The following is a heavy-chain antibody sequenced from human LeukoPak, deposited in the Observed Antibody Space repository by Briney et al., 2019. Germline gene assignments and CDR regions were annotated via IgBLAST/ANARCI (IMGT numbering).Heavy chain of an antibody. D-gene: IGHD3-10*01. CDR1: GFTFDSYS. CDR3: ARSRLGGYLDY. Sequence: PAGSLRLSCAASGFTFDSYSMNWVRQAPRKGLEWVSYIGVGSATIYYAASVKGRFTISRDNAKNSLYLQMTSLRAEDTAVYYCARSRLGGYLDYWGQGTLVTVSS. J-gene: IGHJ4*02. V-gene: IGHV3-48*04. CDR2: IGVGSATI.